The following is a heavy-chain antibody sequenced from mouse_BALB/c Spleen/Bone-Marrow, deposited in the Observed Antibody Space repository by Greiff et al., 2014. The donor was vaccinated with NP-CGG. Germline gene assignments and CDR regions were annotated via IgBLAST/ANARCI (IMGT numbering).Heavy chain of an antibody. CDR1: GYTFTSYW. CDR2: INPSNGRT. D-gene: IGHD1-1*01. Sequence: VQLQQSGAELVKPGASVKLSCRASGYTFTSYWMHWVKQRPGQGLEWIGEINPSNGRTNYNEKFKSMATLTVDKSSSTAYMQLSMLTADDSAVFYCARIIYGISYNIDFWGQGTSVTVSS. V-gene: IGHV1S81*02. CDR3: ARIIYGISYNIDF. J-gene: IGHJ4*01.